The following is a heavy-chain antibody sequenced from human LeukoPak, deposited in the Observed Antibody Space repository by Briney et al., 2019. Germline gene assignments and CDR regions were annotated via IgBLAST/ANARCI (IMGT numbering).Heavy chain of an antibody. Sequence: ASVKVSCKASGYTFTSYGISWVRQAPGQGLEWMGWISAYNGNTNYAQKLQGRVTMTTDTSTSTAYMELRSLRSDDTAVYYCAREGRPWELGNAFDIWGQGTMVTVSS. CDR1: GYTFTSYG. CDR3: AREGRPWELGNAFDI. V-gene: IGHV1-18*01. J-gene: IGHJ3*02. D-gene: IGHD1-26*01. CDR2: ISAYNGNT.